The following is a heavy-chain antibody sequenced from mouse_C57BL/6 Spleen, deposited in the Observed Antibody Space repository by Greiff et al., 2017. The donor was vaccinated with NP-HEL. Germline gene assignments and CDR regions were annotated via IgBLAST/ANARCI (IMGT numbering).Heavy chain of an antibody. CDR3: ARRYYGSSYAMDD. J-gene: IGHJ4*01. CDR1: GFTFSDYG. D-gene: IGHD1-1*01. CDR2: ISSGSSTI. V-gene: IGHV5-17*01. Sequence: EVMLVESGGGLVKPGGSLKLSCAASGFTFSDYGMHWVRQAPEKGLEWVAYISSGSSTIYYADTVKGRFTISRDNAKNTLFLQMTSLRSEDTAMYYCARRYYGSSYAMDDWGQGTSVTVSS.